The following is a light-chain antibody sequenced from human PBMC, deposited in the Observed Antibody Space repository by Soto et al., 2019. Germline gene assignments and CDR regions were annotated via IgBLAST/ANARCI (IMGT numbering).Light chain of an antibody. J-gene: IGKJ4*01. CDR3: QKYNSAPLT. CDR2: GVS. V-gene: IGKV1-27*01. Sequence: DIQMTQSPSSLSASVGDRVSITCRASQGISNYLDWYQQKPGKVPKVLIYGVSTLESGVPSRFSGSGSGTHFTPTISSLEPEDVATYYCQKYNSAPLTFGGGTKGEIK. CDR1: QGISNY.